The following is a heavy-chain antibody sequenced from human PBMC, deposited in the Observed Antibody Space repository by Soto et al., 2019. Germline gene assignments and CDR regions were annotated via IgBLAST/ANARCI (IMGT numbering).Heavy chain of an antibody. CDR1: GFTFSSYA. J-gene: IGHJ1*01. CDR2: ISGSGGST. CDR3: AKGEAGYYGSGSYYRGRYFQH. Sequence: EVQLLESGGGLVQPGGSLRLSCAASGFTFSSYAMSWVRQAPGKGLEWVSAISGSGGSTYYADSVKGRFTISRDNSKNTLYLQMNSLRAEDTAVYYCAKGEAGYYGSGSYYRGRYFQHWGQGTLVTVSS. V-gene: IGHV3-23*01. D-gene: IGHD3-10*01.